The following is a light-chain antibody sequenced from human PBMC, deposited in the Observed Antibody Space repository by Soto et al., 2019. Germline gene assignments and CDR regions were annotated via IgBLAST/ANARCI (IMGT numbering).Light chain of an antibody. CDR2: AAS. Sequence: AVRMTQSPSSLSASTGDRVTITCRASQGVSTYLAWYQQKPGKGPKLLIYAASTLQSGVPSRFSGSGSGTEFTLTISSLQPEDFAVYYCQQYNHWPPLTFGGGTKVEIK. V-gene: IGKV1-8*01. CDR1: QGVSTY. CDR3: QQYNHWPPLT. J-gene: IGKJ4*01.